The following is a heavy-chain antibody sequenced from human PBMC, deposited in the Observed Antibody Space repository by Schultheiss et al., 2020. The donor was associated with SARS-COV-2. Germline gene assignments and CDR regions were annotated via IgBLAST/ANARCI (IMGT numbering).Heavy chain of an antibody. J-gene: IGHJ4*02. CDR3: TTQQCNGGVCPRGLLRYFDWSPDN. V-gene: IGHV3-15*01. Sequence: GGSLRLSCAASGFTFSSYAMSWVRQAPGKGLEWVGRIKSKADGGTTDYAAPVKGRFTISRDDSKNTLYLQMNSLITEDTAVYYCTTQQCNGGVCPRGLLRYFDWSPDNWGQGTLVTVSS. CDR2: IKSKADGGTT. CDR1: GFTFSSYA. D-gene: IGHD3-9*01.